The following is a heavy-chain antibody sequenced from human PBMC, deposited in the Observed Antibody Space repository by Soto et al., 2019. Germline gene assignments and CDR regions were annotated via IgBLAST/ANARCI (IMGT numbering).Heavy chain of an antibody. CDR3: ARGDFWSVGLAYGMDV. CDR2: IYYSGST. D-gene: IGHD3-3*01. Sequence: QVQLQESGPGLVKPSQTLSLTCTVSGGSISSGDYYWSWIRQPPGKGLEWIGYIYYSGSTYYNPSLKSRVTISADTSKNQFSLKLSSVTAADTAVYYCARGDFWSVGLAYGMDVWGQGTTVTVSS. V-gene: IGHV4-30-4*01. J-gene: IGHJ6*02. CDR1: GGSISSGDYY.